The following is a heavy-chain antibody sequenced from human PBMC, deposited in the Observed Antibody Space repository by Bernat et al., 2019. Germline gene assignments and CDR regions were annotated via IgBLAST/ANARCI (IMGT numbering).Heavy chain of an antibody. V-gene: IGHV3-48*01. CDR2: ISTGDSPI. Sequence: VLLVESGGGVVQPGGSLRLSCVASGFTFSSYGMNWVRQAPGKGLEWVAHISTGDSPIYYADSVKGRFTISRDNAKNSLYLQMNGLRAEDTAVYYCSRRGALEIWGQGTMVTVSS. CDR1: GFTFSSYG. CDR3: SRRGALEI. J-gene: IGHJ3*02.